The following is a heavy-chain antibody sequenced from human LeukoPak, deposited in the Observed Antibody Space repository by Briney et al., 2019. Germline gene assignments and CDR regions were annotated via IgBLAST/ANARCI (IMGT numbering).Heavy chain of an antibody. CDR2: ISAYNGNT. D-gene: IGHD2-15*01. J-gene: IGHJ6*03. V-gene: IGHV1-18*01. CDR3: ARVVANYYYYYMDV. CDR1: GYTFTSYG. Sequence: ASVKASCKASGYTFTSYGISWVRQAPGQGLEWMGWISAYNGNTNYAQKLQGRVTMTTDTSTRTAYMELRSLRSDDTAVYYCARVVANYYYYYMDVWGKGTTVTVSS.